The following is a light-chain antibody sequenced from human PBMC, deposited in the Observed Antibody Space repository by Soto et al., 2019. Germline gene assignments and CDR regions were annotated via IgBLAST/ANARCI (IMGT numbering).Light chain of an antibody. Sequence: DRVLTHSPYSLAVSLGERATVNCKSSQSVLYSSNNKNYLAWYQQKPRQPPKLLINWASTRESGVPDRFSGSGSGTDFTLTISSLQAEDVAVYYCQQYYNTPLTFGGGTKVDI. CDR3: QQYYNTPLT. J-gene: IGKJ4*01. V-gene: IGKV4-1*01. CDR2: WAS. CDR1: QSVLYSSNNKNY.